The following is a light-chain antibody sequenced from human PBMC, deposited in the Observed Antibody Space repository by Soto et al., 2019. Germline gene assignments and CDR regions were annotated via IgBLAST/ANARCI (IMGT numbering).Light chain of an antibody. CDR2: GAS. V-gene: IGKV3-20*01. J-gene: IGKJ3*01. Sequence: EIVLTQSPGTLSLSPGERATLSCRASQSVSSSYSAWYQQKPGQAPRLLIYGASSRATGIPDRFSGSGSGTDFTLTISRLEPEDFAVYYCQQYGSSTVFGPGTKVDIK. CDR1: QSVSSSY. CDR3: QQYGSSTV.